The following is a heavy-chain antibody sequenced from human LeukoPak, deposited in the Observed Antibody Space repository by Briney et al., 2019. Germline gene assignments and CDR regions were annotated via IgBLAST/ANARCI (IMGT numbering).Heavy chain of an antibody. Sequence: GGSLRLSCAASGFTFDDYAMHWVRQAPGKGLEWVSGISWNSGSIGYADSVKGRFTISRDNAKNSLYLQMNSLRAEDTALYHCAKDSGYYDSSGSLGYWGQGTLVTVSS. J-gene: IGHJ4*02. CDR3: AKDSGYYDSSGSLGY. V-gene: IGHV3-9*01. CDR1: GFTFDDYA. CDR2: ISWNSGSI. D-gene: IGHD3-22*01.